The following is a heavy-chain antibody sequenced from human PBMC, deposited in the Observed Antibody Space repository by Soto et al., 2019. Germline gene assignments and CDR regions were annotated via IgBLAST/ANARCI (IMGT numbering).Heavy chain of an antibody. J-gene: IGHJ6*02. V-gene: IGHV3-23*01. D-gene: IGHD6-19*01. Sequence: GGSLRLSCAASGFTFSSYAMSWVRQAPGKGLEWVSAISGSGGSTYYADSVKGRFTISRDNSKNTLYLQMNSLRAEDTAVYYCAKVIKQWLVEGGDYYYGMDVWGQGTTVTVSS. CDR1: GFTFSSYA. CDR3: AKVIKQWLVEGGDYYYGMDV. CDR2: ISGSGGST.